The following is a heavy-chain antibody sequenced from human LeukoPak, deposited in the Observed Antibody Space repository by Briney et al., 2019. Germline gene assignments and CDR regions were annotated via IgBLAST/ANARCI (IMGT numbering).Heavy chain of an antibody. V-gene: IGHV4-4*07. J-gene: IGHJ3*02. CDR2: VFTSGST. CDR3: ARDLPGQYGFDI. Sequence: SETLSLTCTVSGGSISSYYWSWIRQPAGKGLEWIGRVFTSGSTDYNPSFKSRVTISVDTSKKQVSLRLSSMTAADTAVYYCARDLPGQYGFDIWGQGTMVTVSS. D-gene: IGHD1-14*01. CDR1: GGSISSYY.